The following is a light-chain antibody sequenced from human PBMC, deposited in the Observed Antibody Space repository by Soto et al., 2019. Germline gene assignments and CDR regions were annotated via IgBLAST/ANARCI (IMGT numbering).Light chain of an antibody. Sequence: DIQMSQSPSTLSASVGDRVTITCRASQSISTLLAWYQQEPGKAPKLLIHKASSLQSGVPSRFSGSGSGTDFTLTISRLHPDDFATYYCQQYNSYSPTFGQGTKVDIK. CDR3: QQYNSYSPT. J-gene: IGKJ1*01. CDR1: QSISTL. CDR2: KAS. V-gene: IGKV1-5*03.